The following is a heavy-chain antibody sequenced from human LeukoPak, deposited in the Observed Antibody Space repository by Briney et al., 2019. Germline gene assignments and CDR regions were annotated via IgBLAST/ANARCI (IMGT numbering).Heavy chain of an antibody. CDR1: GFTFSAFG. CDR2: FYVGGAT. D-gene: IGHD5-24*01. V-gene: IGHV3-53*01. J-gene: IGHJ4*02. CDR3: ARGDGYNFFDY. Sequence: GGSLRLSCAASGFTFSAFGINWVRQAPGKGLEWVSVFYVGGATYYADSVKGRFTISRDNSENTLYLQMKSLRAEDTAVYYCARGDGYNFFDYWGQGTLVTVSS.